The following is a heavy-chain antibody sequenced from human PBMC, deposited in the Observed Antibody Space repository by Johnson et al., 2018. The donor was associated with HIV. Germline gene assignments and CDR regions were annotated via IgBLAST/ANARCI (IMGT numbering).Heavy chain of an antibody. D-gene: IGHD2-8*02. CDR2: ISGGEDDT. CDR3: ARGGGVVGNAFDI. Sequence: VQLVESGGGLVRPGGSLRLSCVASGFSFIDYAMIWVRQAPGKGLEWVSFISGGEDDTYYANSVKGRFTISRDNSKNTLYLQMGSLRAEDMAVYYCARGGGVVGNAFDIWGQGTMVTVSS. V-gene: IGHV3-64*01. J-gene: IGHJ3*02. CDR1: GFSFIDYA.